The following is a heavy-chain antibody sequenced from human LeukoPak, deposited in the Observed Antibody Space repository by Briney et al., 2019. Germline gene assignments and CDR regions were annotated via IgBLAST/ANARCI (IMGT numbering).Heavy chain of an antibody. V-gene: IGHV3-30-3*01. J-gene: IGHJ4*02. CDR1: GFTFSSYA. Sequence: GRSLRLSCAASGFTFSSYAMHWVRQAPGKGLEWVAVISYDGSNKYYADSVKGRFTISRDNSKNTLYLQMNSLRAEDTAVYYCASPQPRDGSYWSRYYFDYWGQGTLVTVSS. CDR2: ISYDGSNK. CDR3: ASPQPRDGSYWSRYYFDY. D-gene: IGHD1-26*01.